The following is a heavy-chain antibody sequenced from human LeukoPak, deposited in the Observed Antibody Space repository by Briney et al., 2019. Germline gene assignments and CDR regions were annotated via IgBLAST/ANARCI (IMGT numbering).Heavy chain of an antibody. CDR1: GFTFSNYW. CDR3: GAVGATTRSVRY. CDR2: INQDGSEK. V-gene: IGHV3-7*01. J-gene: IGHJ4*02. Sequence: GGSLRLSCAASGFTFSNYWMSWVRQAPGKGLEWVANINQDGSEKYYVDSVKGRFTISRDNAKNALYLQMNSQRAEDPAVYSCGAVGATTRSVRYWGQGTLFTVSS. D-gene: IGHD1-26*01.